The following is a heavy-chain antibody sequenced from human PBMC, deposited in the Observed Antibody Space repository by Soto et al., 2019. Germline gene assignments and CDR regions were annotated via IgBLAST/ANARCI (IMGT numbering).Heavy chain of an antibody. Sequence: ASVKVSCKASGATFSSYAISWVRQAPGQGLEWMGGIIPIFGTANYAQKFQGRVTITADESTSTAYMELSSLRSEDTAVYYCAKRSKKAYYYDSRGYFDAFDIWDKGTMVTVSS. D-gene: IGHD3-22*01. CDR3: AKRSKKAYYYDSRGYFDAFDI. CDR1: GATFSSYA. V-gene: IGHV1-69*13. J-gene: IGHJ3*02. CDR2: IIPIFGTA.